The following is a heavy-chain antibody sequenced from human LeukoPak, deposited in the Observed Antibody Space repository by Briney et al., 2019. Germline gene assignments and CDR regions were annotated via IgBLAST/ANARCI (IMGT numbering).Heavy chain of an antibody. D-gene: IGHD1-26*01. CDR3: ARLAVVGATVGFDF. J-gene: IGHJ4*02. V-gene: IGHV3-7*01. CDR1: GFTFSTFW. Sequence: GGSLRLSCAASGFTFSTFWMGWVRQAPGKGLDWVANINQDEGEIYYADSVRGRFTISRDNAKNSLFLQMNSLRVEDTALYYCARLAVVGATVGFDFWGQGALVTVSS. CDR2: INQDEGEI.